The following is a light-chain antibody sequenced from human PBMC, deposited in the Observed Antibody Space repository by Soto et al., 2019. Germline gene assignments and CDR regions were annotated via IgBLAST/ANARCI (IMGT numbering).Light chain of an antibody. V-gene: IGLV2-14*01. Sequence: QSALTQPASVSGSPGQSITISCTGTSSDVGGYNYVSWYQQHPGKAPKLMIYDVSNRPSGVSNRCSGSKSGNTASLTISGLQAEDEADYYCSSYTSSSTVVFGGGTNLTVL. CDR2: DVS. CDR3: SSYTSSSTVV. CDR1: SSDVGGYNY. J-gene: IGLJ2*01.